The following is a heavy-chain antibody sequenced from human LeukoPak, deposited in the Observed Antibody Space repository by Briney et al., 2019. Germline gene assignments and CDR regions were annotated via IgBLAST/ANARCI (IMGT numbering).Heavy chain of an antibody. CDR1: GLTFTDYS. CDR2: ISTVSTYT. J-gene: IGHJ6*03. Sequence: GGSLTLSCAPSGLTFTDYSMNWVRQAPGKGLQWVAHISTVSTYTHYTDSVKGRFTISRDNRKNLLYLQMSSLGAEDTAVYYCARDGSGFYHYYYMDVWGRGTTVTVSS. V-gene: IGHV3-21*01. D-gene: IGHD6-25*01. CDR3: ARDGSGFYHYYYMDV.